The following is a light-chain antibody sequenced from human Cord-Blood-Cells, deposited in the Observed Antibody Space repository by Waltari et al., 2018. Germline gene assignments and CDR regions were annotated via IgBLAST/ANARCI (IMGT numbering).Light chain of an antibody. Sequence: SSELTQDPAVSVALGQTVRITCQGDSLRSYYASWYQQKPGQAPVLVIYGKNNRPSGIPERFSGSNSGNTATLTISGTQAMDEADYYCQAWDSSVVFGGGTKLTVL. CDR2: GKN. V-gene: IGLV3-19*01. J-gene: IGLJ2*01. CDR3: QAWDSSVV. CDR1: SLRSYY.